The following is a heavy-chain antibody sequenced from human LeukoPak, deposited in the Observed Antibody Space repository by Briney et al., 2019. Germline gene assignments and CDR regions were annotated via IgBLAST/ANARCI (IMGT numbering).Heavy chain of an antibody. CDR2: RITNNGNT. CDR3: ARGRSWSGYSHYYYYYMDV. D-gene: IGHD3-3*01. J-gene: IGHJ6*03. V-gene: IGHV1-8*02. Sequence: ASAEVFCNASSYNFPTYDINCGRQDTAKRRLWMGWRITNNGNTGYAQKFQGRVTTTRNTSISTAYMELSSLRSEDTAVYYCARGRSWSGYSHYYYYYMDVWGKGTTVTVSS. CDR1: SYNFPTYD.